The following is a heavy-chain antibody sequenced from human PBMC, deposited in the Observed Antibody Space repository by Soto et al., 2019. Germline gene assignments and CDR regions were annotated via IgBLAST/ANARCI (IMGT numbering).Heavy chain of an antibody. CDR1: GGSISSYY. CDR2: IYYSGST. V-gene: IGHV4-59*08. CDR3: ARARVGASSFDY. J-gene: IGHJ4*02. D-gene: IGHD1-26*01. Sequence: SETLTLTCTVSGGSISSYYWSWIRQPPGKGLEWIGYIYYSGSTNYNPSLKSRVTISVDTSKNQFSLKLSSVTAADTAVYYCARARVGASSFDYWGQGTLVTVSS.